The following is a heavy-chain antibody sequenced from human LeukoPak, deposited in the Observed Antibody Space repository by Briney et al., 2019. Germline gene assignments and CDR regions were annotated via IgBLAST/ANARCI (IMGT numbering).Heavy chain of an antibody. CDR2: INPNSGDT. CDR3: ARVRYRLAETYINY. V-gene: IGHV1-2*02. J-gene: IGHJ4*02. D-gene: IGHD3-16*01. CDR1: GYIFTGYY. Sequence: ASVKVSCKASGYIFTGYYMHWVRQAPGQGLEWMGWINPNSGDTNYAQKFQGRVTMTRDTSISTAYMELSRLRSDDTAVYYCARVRYRLAETYINYWGQGTLVTVSS.